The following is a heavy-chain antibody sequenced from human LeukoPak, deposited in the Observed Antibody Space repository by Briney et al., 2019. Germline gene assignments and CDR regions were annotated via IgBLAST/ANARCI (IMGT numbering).Heavy chain of an antibody. CDR3: TGRGEQLYPNWFDH. CDR1: GGSFSGYY. Sequence: SETLSLTCAVYGGSFSGYYWTWIRQAPGKGLEWIGEIDHSGSTNYNPSLKSRVTLSVDTSKNQFSLRLTSVTGADTAVYWCTGRGEQLYPNWFDHWGQGTLATVSS. J-gene: IGHJ5*02. CDR2: IDHSGST. V-gene: IGHV4-34*01. D-gene: IGHD6-13*01.